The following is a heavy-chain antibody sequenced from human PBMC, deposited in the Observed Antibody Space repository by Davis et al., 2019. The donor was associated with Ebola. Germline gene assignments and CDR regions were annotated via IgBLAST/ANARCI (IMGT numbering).Heavy chain of an antibody. CDR1: GFTFTSSA. V-gene: IGHV1-58*01. J-gene: IGHJ6*02. CDR2: IVVGSGNT. D-gene: IGHD2-8*01. CDR3: ARDRHKVCTNGVCYIWTYYGMDV. Sequence: SVQVSCKASGFTFTSSAVQWVRQARGQRLEGIGWIVVGSGNTNYAQKLQGRVTMTTDTSTSTAYMELRSLRSDDTAVYYCARDRHKVCTNGVCYIWTYYGMDVWGQGTTVTVSS.